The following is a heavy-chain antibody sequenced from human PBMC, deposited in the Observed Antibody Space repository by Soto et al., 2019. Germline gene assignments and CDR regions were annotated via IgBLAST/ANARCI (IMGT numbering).Heavy chain of an antibody. CDR2: ISAYNGNT. J-gene: IGHJ4*02. Sequence: ASVKVSCKASGYTFTSYGISWVRQAPGQGLEWMGWISAYNGNTNYAQKLQGRVTMTTDTSTSTAYMELRSLRSADTAVYYCASYIAGGSSFDYWGQGTLVTVSS. CDR1: GYTFTSYG. V-gene: IGHV1-18*01. CDR3: ASYIAGGSSFDY. D-gene: IGHD6-6*01.